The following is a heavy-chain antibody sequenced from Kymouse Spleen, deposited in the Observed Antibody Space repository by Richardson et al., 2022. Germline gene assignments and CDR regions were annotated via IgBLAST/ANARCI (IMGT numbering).Heavy chain of an antibody. D-gene: IGHD3-3*01. CDR3: AKEITIFGVVFYYGMDV. Sequence: QVQLVESGGGVVQPGRSLRLSCAASGFTFSSYGMHWVRQAPGKGLEWVAVISYDGSNKYYADSVKGRFTISRDNSKNTLYLQMNSLRAEDTAVYYCAKEITIFGVVFYYGMDVWGQGTTVTVSS. CDR2: ISYDGSNK. V-gene: IGHV3-30*18. J-gene: IGHJ6*02. CDR1: GFTFSSYG.